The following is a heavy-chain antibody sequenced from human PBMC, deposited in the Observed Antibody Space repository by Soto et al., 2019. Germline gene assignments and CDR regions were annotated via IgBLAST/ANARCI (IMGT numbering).Heavy chain of an antibody. Sequence: QVQLVESGGGVXXXGRSXXXSXVASGFTFSSYGMHWVRQAPGKGLEWVAIISYDGSNTYYADSVKGRFTISRDNFKNTLDQQMNSLRAEDTSVYYCAKEGGLSGSYYISSSYYFDYWGQGTLVTVSS. V-gene: IGHV3-30*18. CDR1: GFTFSSYG. J-gene: IGHJ4*02. CDR2: ISYDGSNT. CDR3: AKEGGLSGSYYISSSYYFDY. D-gene: IGHD1-26*01.